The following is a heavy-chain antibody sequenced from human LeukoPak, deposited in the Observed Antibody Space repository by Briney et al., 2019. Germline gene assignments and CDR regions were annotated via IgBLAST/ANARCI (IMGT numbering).Heavy chain of an antibody. CDR1: GGSISSGGYY. CDR3: ARCVAATHWFDP. D-gene: IGHD2-15*01. Sequence: PSQTLSLTCTVSGGSISSGGYYWSWIRQHPGKGLEWIGYIYYSGSTYYNPSLKSRVTISVDTSKNQFSLKLSSVTAADTAVYYCARCVAATHWFDPGGQGTLVTVSS. V-gene: IGHV4-31*03. J-gene: IGHJ5*02. CDR2: IYYSGST.